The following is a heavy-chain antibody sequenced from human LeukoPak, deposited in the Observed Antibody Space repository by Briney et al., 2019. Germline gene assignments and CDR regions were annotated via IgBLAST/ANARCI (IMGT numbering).Heavy chain of an antibody. CDR1: EYTLRGYA. V-gene: IGHV1-3*01. J-gene: IGHJ4*02. CDR3: AIHCSGGSCSRSYYFDY. Sequence: PSVKASCKASEYTLRGYAMHWVRKAPGQRLDWMGWFKVGNGNTKYSQKFQDRITFTSDTSASTAYMELSSLRSEDTAVYYCAIHCSGGSCSRSYYFDYWGQGTLVAVSS. D-gene: IGHD2-15*01. CDR2: FKVGNGNT.